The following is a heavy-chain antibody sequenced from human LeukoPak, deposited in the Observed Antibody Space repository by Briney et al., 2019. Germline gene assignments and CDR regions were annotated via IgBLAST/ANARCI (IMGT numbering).Heavy chain of an antibody. CDR3: AKGPLRGTAAAIDY. D-gene: IGHD2-2*01. J-gene: IGHJ4*02. Sequence: GRSLRLACAASGFMFSSYGMHWVRQAPGKGLEWVAVISHEESNKFYADSVRGRFTISRDISTDTLWLQMDSLRTEDTAVYYCAKGPLRGTAAAIDYWGQGTLVTVSS. V-gene: IGHV3-30*18. CDR2: ISHEESNK. CDR1: GFMFSSYG.